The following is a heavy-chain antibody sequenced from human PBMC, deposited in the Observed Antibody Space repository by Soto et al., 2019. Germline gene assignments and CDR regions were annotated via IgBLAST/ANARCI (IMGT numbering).Heavy chain of an antibody. D-gene: IGHD2-2*01. V-gene: IGHV5-10-1*01. J-gene: IGHJ4*02. CDR2: IDPGDSSA. Sequence: GESLKISCHGSGYTLFIVCIVWVRQVPGKGLEWVGRIDPGDSSATYSPTFQGHVTISADRSTRSAYLQWRSLRASDTAIYFCARRYCSRADCYSDSWGQGSLVTVSS. CDR1: GYTLFIVC. CDR3: ARRYCSRADCYSDS.